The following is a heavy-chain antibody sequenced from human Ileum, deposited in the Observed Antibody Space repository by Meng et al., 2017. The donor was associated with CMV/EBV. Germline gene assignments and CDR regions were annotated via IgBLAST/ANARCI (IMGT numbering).Heavy chain of an antibody. CDR1: GGTFSSDA. D-gene: IGHD5-24*01. V-gene: IGHV1-69*05. Sequence: KASGGTFSSDAISWVRQAPGQGLEWMGGIIPIFGTANYAQKFQGRVTITTDESTSTAYMELSSLRSEDTAVYYCASQVENSGPFDYWGQGTLVTVSS. J-gene: IGHJ4*02. CDR3: ASQVENSGPFDY. CDR2: IIPIFGTA.